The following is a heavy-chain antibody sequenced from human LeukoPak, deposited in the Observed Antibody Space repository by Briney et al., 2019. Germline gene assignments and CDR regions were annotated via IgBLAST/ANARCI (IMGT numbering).Heavy chain of an antibody. CDR1: GYSISSGYC. J-gene: IGHJ4*02. CDR3: ARDLLTGGYCSGGSCYDY. D-gene: IGHD2-15*01. CDR2: IYHSGST. V-gene: IGHV4-38-2*02. Sequence: PSETLSLTCTVSGYSISSGYCWGWIRQPPGKGLGWIGSIYHSGSTFYNPSLKSRVTISVDTSKNQFSLKLSYVTAADTAVYYCARDLLTGGYCSGGSCYDYWGQGTLVTVSS.